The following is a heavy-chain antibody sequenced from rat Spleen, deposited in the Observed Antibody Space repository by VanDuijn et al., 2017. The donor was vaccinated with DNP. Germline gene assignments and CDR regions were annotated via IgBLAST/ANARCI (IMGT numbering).Heavy chain of an antibody. Sequence: EVQLVESGGGLVQPGRSMKLSCAASGFTFSRFPMAWVRQAPTEGLEWVATISASGGSTYYPDFVKGRFTISRDNAKNTLYLQMNSLRSEDTATYYCARLDYGFDYWGQGVMVTVST. J-gene: IGHJ2*01. CDR2: ISASGGST. CDR3: ARLDYGFDY. V-gene: IGHV5-46*01. CDR1: GFTFSRFP. D-gene: IGHD1-11*01.